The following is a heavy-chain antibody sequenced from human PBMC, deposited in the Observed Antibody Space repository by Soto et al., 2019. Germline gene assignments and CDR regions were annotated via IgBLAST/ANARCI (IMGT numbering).Heavy chain of an antibody. CDR1: GFSLTTNGVG. CDR3: AHAVARGAYWETFDY. J-gene: IGHJ4*02. V-gene: IGHV2-5*02. D-gene: IGHD1-26*01. CDR2: IYRDDDK. Sequence: QITLKESGPTLVKPTQTLTQTCTVSGFSLTTNGVGVGWFCQPPGKSLEWLSLIYRDDDKRYRPSLQSRVTVTRDNTKNQVVLTMTNMDPVDTATYYCAHAVARGAYWETFDYWGQGTLVTVSS.